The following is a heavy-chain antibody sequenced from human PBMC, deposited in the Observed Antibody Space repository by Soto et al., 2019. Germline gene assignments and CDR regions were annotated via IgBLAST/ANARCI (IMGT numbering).Heavy chain of an antibody. CDR2: INHSGST. J-gene: IGHJ4*02. Sequence: SXTLSLTCAVYGGSFSGCYWTWIRQPPGTGLEWIGEINHSGSTNYNPSLKSRVTISVDTSKNQSSLKLTSVTAADTAVYYCARDKITGLFDYWGQGTLVTVSS. D-gene: IGHD2-8*02. CDR1: GGSFSGCY. V-gene: IGHV4-34*01. CDR3: ARDKITGLFDY.